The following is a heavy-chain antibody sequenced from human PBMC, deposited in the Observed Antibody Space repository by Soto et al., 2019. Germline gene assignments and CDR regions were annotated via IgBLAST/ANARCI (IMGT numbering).Heavy chain of an antibody. D-gene: IGHD3-10*01. Sequence: QVQLVQSGAEVKKPGASVKVSCKASGYTFTSYGISWVRQAPGQGLEWMGWISAYNGNTNDGQKLQSRVTMTTDTSTRTAYMELRSLRSDDTAVYYCARAYRVGSYSDYWGQGTLVTVSS. V-gene: IGHV1-18*01. J-gene: IGHJ4*02. CDR3: ARAYRVGSYSDY. CDR1: GYTFTSYG. CDR2: ISAYNGNT.